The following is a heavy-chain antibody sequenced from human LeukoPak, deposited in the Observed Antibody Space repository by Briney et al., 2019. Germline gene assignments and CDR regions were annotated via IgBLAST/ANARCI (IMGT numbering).Heavy chain of an antibody. V-gene: IGHV3-13*01. J-gene: IGHJ4*02. Sequence: RGSLRLSCVPSGFAFSSYDIHWVRQATGKVLEWVSAIGTASDAYYPGTVRGRFTVSRDNAKNSLYLQMNSLRAGDTVVYYCARGYVYSYDYWGQGIMVIVSS. CDR1: GFAFSSYD. CDR3: ARGYVYSYDY. D-gene: IGHD3-16*01. CDR2: IGTASDA.